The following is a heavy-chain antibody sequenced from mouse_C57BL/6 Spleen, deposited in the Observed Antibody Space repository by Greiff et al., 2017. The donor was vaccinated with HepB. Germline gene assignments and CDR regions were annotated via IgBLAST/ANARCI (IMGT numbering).Heavy chain of an antibody. CDR2: IWRGGST. CDR1: GFSLTSYG. CDR3: AKNRAAQATAMDY. Sequence: QVQLQQSGPGLVQPSQSLSITCTVSGFSLTSYGVHWVRQSPGKGLEWLGVIWRGGSTDYNAAFMSRLSITKDNSKSQVFFKMNSLQADDTAIYYCAKNRAAQATAMDYWGQGTSVTVSS. D-gene: IGHD3-2*02. J-gene: IGHJ4*01. V-gene: IGHV2-5*01.